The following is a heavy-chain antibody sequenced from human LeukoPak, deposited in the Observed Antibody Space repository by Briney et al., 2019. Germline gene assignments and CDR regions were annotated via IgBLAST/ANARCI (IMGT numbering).Heavy chain of an antibody. D-gene: IGHD3-10*01. Sequence: SETLSLTCTVSGGSISSYYWSWIRQPPGKGLEWIGYIYYSGSTNYNPSLKSRVTISVDTSKNQFSLKLSSVTAADTAVYYCARADYYGSGSYKYWGQGTLVTVSS. CDR1: GGSISSYY. V-gene: IGHV4-59*08. CDR2: IYYSGST. J-gene: IGHJ4*02. CDR3: ARADYYGSGSYKY.